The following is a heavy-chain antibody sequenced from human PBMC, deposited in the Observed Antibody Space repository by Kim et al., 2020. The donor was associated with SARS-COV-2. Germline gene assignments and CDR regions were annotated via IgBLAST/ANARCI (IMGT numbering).Heavy chain of an antibody. CDR3: ARSGRVWFGEFRGDEGLDD. J-gene: IGHJ4*02. CDR2: ISYDGSNK. D-gene: IGHD3-10*01. V-gene: IGHV3-30*04. Sequence: GGSLRLSCAASGFTFSSYAMHWVRQAPGKGLEWVAVISYDGSNKYYADSVKGRFTISRDNSKNTLYLQMNSLRAEDTAVYYCARSGRVWFGEFRGDEGLDDWGQGTLVTVSS. CDR1: GFTFSSYA.